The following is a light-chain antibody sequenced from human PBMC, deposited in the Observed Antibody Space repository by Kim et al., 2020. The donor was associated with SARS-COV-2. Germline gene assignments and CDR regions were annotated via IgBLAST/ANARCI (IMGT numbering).Light chain of an antibody. V-gene: IGKV1-5*01. CDR3: QQYSSYSWT. Sequence: ASIGERVTITCRASQGISGWLAWYQQQPGQAPKLLMFDASTLGNGVPSRFSGSGSGTEFTFTISSLQPDDFATYYCQQYSSYSWTFGQGTRVDIK. CDR1: QGISGW. CDR2: DAS. J-gene: IGKJ1*01.